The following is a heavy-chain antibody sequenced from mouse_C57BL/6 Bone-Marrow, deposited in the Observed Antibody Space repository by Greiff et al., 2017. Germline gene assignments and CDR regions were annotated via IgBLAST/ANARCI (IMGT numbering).Heavy chain of an antibody. CDR2: IYPRSGNT. Sequence: VNVVESGAELARPGASVKLSCKASGYTFTSYGISWVKQRPGQGLEWIGEIYPRSGNTYYNEKFKGKATLTADKSSSTAYMQLRSLTSADSAVYYCARCYGSSNVYWGQGTTLTVSS. D-gene: IGHD1-1*01. J-gene: IGHJ2*01. V-gene: IGHV1-81*01. CDR3: ARCYGSSNVY. CDR1: GYTFTSYG.